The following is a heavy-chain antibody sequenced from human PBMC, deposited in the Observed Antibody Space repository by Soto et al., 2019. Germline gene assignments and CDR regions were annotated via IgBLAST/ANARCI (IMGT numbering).Heavy chain of an antibody. Sequence: SETLSLTCTVSGGSISSYHWSWIRQTPGNGLEWIGYVHYSWGSNYNPSLKSRVTVDMSKNQISLKLSSVTAADTALYYCATTSSGYPYWGRGTLVTVSS. J-gene: IGHJ4*02. CDR2: VHYSWGS. D-gene: IGHD3-22*01. CDR1: GGSISSYH. V-gene: IGHV4-59*08. CDR3: ATTSSGYPY.